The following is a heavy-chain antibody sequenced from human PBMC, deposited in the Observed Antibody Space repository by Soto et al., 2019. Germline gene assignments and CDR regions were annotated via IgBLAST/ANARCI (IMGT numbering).Heavy chain of an antibody. V-gene: IGHV4-30-2*01. CDR3: AGFRTMDTRTGYFDY. J-gene: IGHJ4*02. CDR2: IYHSGST. CDR1: GGSISSGGYS. D-gene: IGHD5-18*01. Sequence: SETLSLTCAVSGGSISSGGYSWSWIRQPPGKGLEWIGYIYHSGSTYYNPSLKSRVTISVDRSKNQFSLKLSSVTAADTAVYYCAGFRTMDTRTGYFDYWGQGTLVTVSS.